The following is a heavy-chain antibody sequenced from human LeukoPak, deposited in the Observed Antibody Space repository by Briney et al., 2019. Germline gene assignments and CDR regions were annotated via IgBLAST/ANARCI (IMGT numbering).Heavy chain of an antibody. Sequence: GGSLRLSCAASGFTFSSHSMNWVRQAPGKGLEWVSYISSSSSTRYYADSVKGRFTISRDNAKNSLYLRMNSLRAEDTAVYYCARGYSGSYFDYWGQGILVTVSS. CDR1: GFTFSSHS. V-gene: IGHV3-48*01. CDR2: ISSSSSTR. CDR3: ARGYSGSYFDY. J-gene: IGHJ4*02. D-gene: IGHD1-26*01.